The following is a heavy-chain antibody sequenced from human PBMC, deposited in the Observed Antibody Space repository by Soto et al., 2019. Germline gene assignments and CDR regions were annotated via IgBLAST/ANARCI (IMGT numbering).Heavy chain of an antibody. V-gene: IGHV1-3*01. Sequence: ASVKVSCKASGYTFTSYAMHWVRQAPGQRLEWMGWINAGNGNTKYSQKFQGRVTITRDTSASTAYMERSSLRSEDTAVYYCANPAVAGGKGYYYYGMDVWGQGTTVTVSS. D-gene: IGHD6-19*01. CDR3: ANPAVAGGKGYYYYGMDV. CDR1: GYTFTSYA. CDR2: INAGNGNT. J-gene: IGHJ6*02.